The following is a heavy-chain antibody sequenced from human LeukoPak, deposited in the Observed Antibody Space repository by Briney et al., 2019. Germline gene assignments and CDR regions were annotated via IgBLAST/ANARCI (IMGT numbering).Heavy chain of an antibody. CDR1: GYTFTSYD. V-gene: IGHV1-18*01. CDR2: MNPNSGNT. Sequence: ASVKVSCKASGYTFTSYDINWVRQATGQGLEWMGWMNPNSGNTNYAQKLQGRVTMTTDTSTSTAYMELRSLRSDDTAVYYCARDGRTYYYDSSGYYDEDYWGQGTLVTVSS. J-gene: IGHJ4*02. D-gene: IGHD3-22*01. CDR3: ARDGRTYYYDSSGYYDEDY.